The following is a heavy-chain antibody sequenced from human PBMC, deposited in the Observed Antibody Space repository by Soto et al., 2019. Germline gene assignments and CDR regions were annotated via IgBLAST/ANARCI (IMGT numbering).Heavy chain of an antibody. V-gene: IGHV1-69*12. CDR3: ASHSGRSPEGKYYDGMDV. J-gene: IGHJ6*02. CDR2: IIPIFGAA. D-gene: IGHD1-26*01. Sequence: QVQLVQSGAEVKKPGSSVKVSCKASGGTFSSYAISWGRQAPGQGLEWMGGIIPIFGAADYAQKFQGRVTITADESTSTAYMELSSLRSEDTAVYSCASHSGRSPEGKYYDGMDVWGQGTTVTVSS. CDR1: GGTFSSYA.